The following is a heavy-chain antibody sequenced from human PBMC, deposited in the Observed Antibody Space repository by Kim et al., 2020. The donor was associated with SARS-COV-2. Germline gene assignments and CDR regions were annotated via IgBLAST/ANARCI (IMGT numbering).Heavy chain of an antibody. CDR2: INNSEST. J-gene: IGHJ4*01. D-gene: IGHD2-2*02. V-gene: IGHV4-34*01. Sequence: SETLSLTCAVYGGSFSGYYWSWIRQPPGTGLEWIGEINNSESTNFNPYLKSRVPISVDTSTNQFSLTLNSVTAAATAVYYCASGQIAVVSAGILVHYFD. CDR3: ASGQIAVVSAGILVHYFD. CDR1: GGSFSGYY.